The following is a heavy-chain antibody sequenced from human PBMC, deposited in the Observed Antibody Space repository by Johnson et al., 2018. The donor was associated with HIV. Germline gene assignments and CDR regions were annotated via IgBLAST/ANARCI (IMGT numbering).Heavy chain of an antibody. D-gene: IGHD5-18*01. J-gene: IGHJ3*02. CDR3: AKDRTIHDAFDI. CDR2: ISYDGSDK. Sequence: QMLLVESGGGVVQPGRSLRLSCAASGFTFSSYAMHWVRQAPGKGLEWVAVISYDGSDKYYADSVKGRFTISRDNSRNTLYLQMNSLRAEDTAVYYCAKDRTIHDAFDIWGQGTMVTVSS. CDR1: GFTFSSYA. V-gene: IGHV3-30*04.